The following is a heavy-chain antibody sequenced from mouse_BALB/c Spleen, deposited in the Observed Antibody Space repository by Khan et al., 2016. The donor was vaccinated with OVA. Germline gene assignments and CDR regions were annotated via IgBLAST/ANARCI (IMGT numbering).Heavy chain of an antibody. Sequence: QVQLQQSGPELVKPGASLKVSCKASGYTFTDYVIGWVKQRTRQDLEWSGDIFPGSGTPYYNEKFKDKATLTADKSSNTAYMQLSSLTSSDSAVYFCARGGYSVFAYWGHGPLVTVSA. V-gene: IGHV1-81*01. CDR3: ARGGYSVFAY. J-gene: IGHJ3*01. D-gene: IGHD2-14*01. CDR1: GYTFTDYV. CDR2: IFPGSGTP.